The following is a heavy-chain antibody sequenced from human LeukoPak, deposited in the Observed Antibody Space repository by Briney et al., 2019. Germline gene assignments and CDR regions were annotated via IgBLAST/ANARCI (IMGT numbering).Heavy chain of an antibody. D-gene: IGHD3-16*01. V-gene: IGHV3-74*01. CDR1: GFTFDDYG. Sequence: GGSLRLSCAASGFTFDDYGMSWVRQAPGKGLVWVSHINSDGSRIDYADSVKGRFTISRDNAKNTLYLQMNSLRAEDAAVYYCARGNPIGSHWGQGTLVTVSS. CDR2: INSDGSRI. J-gene: IGHJ4*02. CDR3: ARGNPIGSH.